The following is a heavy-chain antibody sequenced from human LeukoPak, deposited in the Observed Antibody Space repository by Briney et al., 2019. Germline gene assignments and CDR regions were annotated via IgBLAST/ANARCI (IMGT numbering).Heavy chain of an antibody. CDR2: IYPGDSDA. CDR1: EYSFTNHW. V-gene: IGHV5-51*01. CDR3: ARQGGSYYDC. D-gene: IGHD1-26*01. Sequence: GESLKISCKGSEYSFTNHWIAWVRQMPGKGLEWMGIIYPGDSDARYSPSFQGQVTISADKSITTAYLQWSSLKASDTAMYYCARQGGSYYDCWGQGTLVTVSS. J-gene: IGHJ4*02.